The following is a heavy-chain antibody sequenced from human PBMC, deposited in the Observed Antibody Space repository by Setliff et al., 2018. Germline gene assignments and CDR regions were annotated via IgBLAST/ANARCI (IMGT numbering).Heavy chain of an antibody. CDR3: ARESGLGYGSGSYYFDY. Sequence: SETLSLTCTVSGGSFSSYYWSWIRQPPGKGLEWIGYIYYSGSTNYNPSLKSRVTISVDTSKNQFSLKLSSVTAADTAVYYCARESGLGYGSGSYYFDYWGQGTLVTV. J-gene: IGHJ4*02. D-gene: IGHD3-10*01. CDR1: GGSFSSYY. V-gene: IGHV4-59*12. CDR2: IYYSGST.